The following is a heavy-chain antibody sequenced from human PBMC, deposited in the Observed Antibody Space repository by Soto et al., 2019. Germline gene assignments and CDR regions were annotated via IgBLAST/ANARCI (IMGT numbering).Heavy chain of an antibody. V-gene: IGHV1-18*01. Sequence: GASVKVCCKASGYTFTSYGISWVRQAPGQGLEWMGWISAYNGNTNYAQKLQGRVTMTTDTSTSTAYMELRSLRSDDTAVYYCARGGCSGGSCYLFGAFDIWGQGTMVSVSS. CDR2: ISAYNGNT. CDR1: GYTFTSYG. J-gene: IGHJ3*02. D-gene: IGHD2-15*01. CDR3: ARGGCSGGSCYLFGAFDI.